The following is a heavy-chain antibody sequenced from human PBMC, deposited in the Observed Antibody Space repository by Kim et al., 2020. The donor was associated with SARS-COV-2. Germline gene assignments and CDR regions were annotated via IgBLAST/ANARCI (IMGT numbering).Heavy chain of an antibody. D-gene: IGHD6-19*01. J-gene: IGHJ3*01. CDR1: GSSIGIHYY. CDR2: ISHDGHI. V-gene: IGHV4-38-2*02. Sequence: ETLSLTCTVSGSSIGIHYYWAWVRQPPGRGLEWIGSISHDGHIYPSPSLQSRLAMSVNASKRQLFVNLTSVTASDQALYFCARQVINGWFNFDVWGRGRLITVSS. CDR3: ARQVINGWFNFDV.